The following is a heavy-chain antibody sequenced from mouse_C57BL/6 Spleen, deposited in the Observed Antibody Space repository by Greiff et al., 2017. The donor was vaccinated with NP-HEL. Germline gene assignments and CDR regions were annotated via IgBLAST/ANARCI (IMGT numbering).Heavy chain of an antibody. Sequence: EVKLVESGGGLVKPGGSLKLSCAASGFTFSSYAMSWVRQTPEKRLEWVATISDGGSYTYYPDNVKGRFTISRDNAKNNLYLQMSHLKSEDTAKYYCARGGLGYAMDYWGQGTSVTVSS. CDR2: ISDGGSYT. V-gene: IGHV5-4*03. D-gene: IGHD4-1*01. CDR1: GFTFSSYA. CDR3: ARGGLGYAMDY. J-gene: IGHJ4*01.